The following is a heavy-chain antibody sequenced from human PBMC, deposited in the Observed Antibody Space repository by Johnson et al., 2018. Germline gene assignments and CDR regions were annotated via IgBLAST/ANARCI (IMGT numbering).Heavy chain of an antibody. CDR3: GRRGYSYGNYYYYGMDV. CDR2: IRSKAYGGTT. D-gene: IGHD5-18*01. CDR1: GFTFGDYP. V-gene: IGHV3-49*03. J-gene: IGHJ6*04. Sequence: VQLVESGGGLVQPGRSLRLSCTASGFTFGDYPMSWFRQAPGKGLAWVSFIRSKAYGGTTEYAASVTGRFTISRDDSKSIPYLQMKSRRAEETAGDYCGRRGYSYGNYYYYGMDVWGKGTTVTVSS.